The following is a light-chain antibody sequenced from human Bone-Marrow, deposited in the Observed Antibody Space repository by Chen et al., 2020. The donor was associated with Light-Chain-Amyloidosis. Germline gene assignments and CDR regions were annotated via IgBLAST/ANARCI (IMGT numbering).Light chain of an antibody. Sequence: EIVMTQTPPTLSVSPGERVTLSCRASQSVSSNLAWYQQKPGQAPRLLIYGASTRATGVPASFSGSGSGTEFTLTISSLQSDHFAVYYCQQFDSCPPTFGQGTRLEIK. J-gene: IGKJ5*01. CDR1: QSVSSN. CDR3: QQFDSCPPT. V-gene: IGKV3-15*01. CDR2: GAS.